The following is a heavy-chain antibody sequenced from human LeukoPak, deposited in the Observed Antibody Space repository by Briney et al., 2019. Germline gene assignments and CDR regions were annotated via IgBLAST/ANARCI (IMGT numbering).Heavy chain of an antibody. CDR3: AQAGYGSGSYYNTGGDLDY. J-gene: IGHJ4*02. V-gene: IGHV1-2*02. D-gene: IGHD3-10*01. CDR1: GYTFTGYY. CDR2: INPNSGGT. Sequence: ASVKVSCKASGYTFTGYYMHWVRQAPGQGLEWRGWINPNSGGTNYAQKFQGRVTMTRDTSISTAYMELSRLRSDDTAVYYCAQAGYGSGSYYNTGGDLDYWGQGTLVTVSS.